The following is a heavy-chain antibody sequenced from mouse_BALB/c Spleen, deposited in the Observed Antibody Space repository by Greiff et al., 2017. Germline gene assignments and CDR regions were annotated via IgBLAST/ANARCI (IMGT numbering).Heavy chain of an antibody. CDR3: ARALYYDYVFAY. J-gene: IGHJ3*01. CDR2: ISDGGSYT. D-gene: IGHD2-4*01. Sequence: EVNVVESGGGLVKPGGSLKLSCAASGFTFSDYYMYWVRQTPEKRLEWVATISDGGSYTYYPDSVKGRFTISRDNAKNNLYLQMSSLKSEDTAMYYCARALYYDYVFAYWGQGTLVTVSA. V-gene: IGHV5-4*02. CDR1: GFTFSDYY.